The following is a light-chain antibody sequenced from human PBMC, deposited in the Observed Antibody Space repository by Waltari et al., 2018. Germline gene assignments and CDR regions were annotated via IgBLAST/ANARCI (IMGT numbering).Light chain of an antibody. Sequence: ITCRASQSISSYLNWYQQKPGKAPKLLIYAASSLQSGVPSRFSGSGSGTDFTLTISSLQPEDFATYYCQQSYSTPFTFGPGTKVDIK. CDR2: AAS. CDR1: QSISSY. CDR3: QQSYSTPFT. V-gene: IGKV1-39*01. J-gene: IGKJ3*01.